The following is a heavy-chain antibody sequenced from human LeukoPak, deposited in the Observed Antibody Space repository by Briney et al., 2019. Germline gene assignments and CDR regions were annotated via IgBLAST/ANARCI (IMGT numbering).Heavy chain of an antibody. D-gene: IGHD3-22*01. CDR3: AKHTYYYESSGTTALFDY. J-gene: IGHJ4*02. Sequence: TEGSLRLSCAASGFTFSSDDKSWVRQAPGKGLVWITGISGSGGSTYYADSVKGRFTISRDNSKNTLYLRMNSLRAEDTAVYYCAKHTYYYESSGTTALFDYWGQGTLVTVSS. CDR1: GFTFSSDD. V-gene: IGHV3-23*01. CDR2: ISGSGGST.